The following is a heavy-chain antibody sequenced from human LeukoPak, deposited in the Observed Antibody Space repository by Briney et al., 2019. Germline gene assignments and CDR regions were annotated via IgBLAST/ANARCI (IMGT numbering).Heavy chain of an antibody. D-gene: IGHD6-19*01. V-gene: IGHV3-23*01. CDR3: AKVIAVASLSDY. CDR2: ISGSGGST. CDR1: GFTFSSYA. Sequence: GGSLRLSCAASGFTFSSYAMSWVRQAPGKGLEWVSAISGSGGSTYYADSMKGRFTISRDNSKNTLYLQMNSLRAEDTAVYYCAKVIAVASLSDYWGQGTLVTVSS. J-gene: IGHJ4*02.